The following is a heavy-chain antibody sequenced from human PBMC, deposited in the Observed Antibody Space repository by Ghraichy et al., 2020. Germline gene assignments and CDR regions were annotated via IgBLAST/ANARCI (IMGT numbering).Heavy chain of an antibody. Sequence: GRSLRLSCAASGITLSRHWMTWVRQAPGKGLEWVANINQDGSERYYVDSVKGRFTISRDNAKNSLYLQMNSLRVEDTAVYYCAEISTTWGQGTLVTVSS. CDR2: INQDGSER. V-gene: IGHV3-7*03. CDR3: AEISTT. CDR1: GITLSRHW. D-gene: IGHD3-3*02. J-gene: IGHJ5*02.